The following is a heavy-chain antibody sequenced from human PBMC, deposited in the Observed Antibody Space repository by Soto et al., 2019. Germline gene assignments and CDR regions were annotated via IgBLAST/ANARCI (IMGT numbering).Heavy chain of an antibody. V-gene: IGHV4-30-4*01. CDR2: IYYSGST. D-gene: IGHD1-7*01. CDR1: GGSISSGDYY. CDR3: ARALPNWNYDY. J-gene: IGHJ4*02. Sequence: SETLSLTCTVSGGSISSGDYYWSWIRQPPGKGLEWIGYIYYSGSTYYNPSLKSRFTISVDTSKNQFSLKLSSVTAADTAVYYCARALPNWNYDYWGQGTLVTVSS.